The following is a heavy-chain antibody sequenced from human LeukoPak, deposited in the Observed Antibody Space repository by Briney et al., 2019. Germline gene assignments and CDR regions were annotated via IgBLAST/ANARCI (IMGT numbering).Heavy chain of an antibody. Sequence: SETLSLTCTVSGYSISSGYYWGWIRQPPGKGLEWIGSIYHSGSTNYNPSLKSRVTISVDTSKNQFSLKLSSVTAADTAVYYCARSGSLGVYFDYWGQGTLVTVPS. D-gene: IGHD3-16*01. CDR1: GYSISSGYY. CDR3: ARSGSLGVYFDY. J-gene: IGHJ4*02. V-gene: IGHV4-38-2*02. CDR2: IYHSGST.